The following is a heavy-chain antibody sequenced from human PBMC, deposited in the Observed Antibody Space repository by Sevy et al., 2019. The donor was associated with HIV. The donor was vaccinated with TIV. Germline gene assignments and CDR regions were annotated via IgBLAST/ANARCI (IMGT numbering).Heavy chain of an antibody. Sequence: GGSLRLSCAASGFTFSSYEMNWVRQAPGKGLEWVSYISSSGSTIYYADSVKGRFTISGDNAKNSLYLQMNSLRAEDTAVYYCARVSYYDSSGYYYYYYGMDVWGQGTTVTVSS. D-gene: IGHD3-22*01. V-gene: IGHV3-48*03. J-gene: IGHJ6*02. CDR3: ARVSYYDSSGYYYYYYGMDV. CDR1: GFTFSSYE. CDR2: ISSSGSTI.